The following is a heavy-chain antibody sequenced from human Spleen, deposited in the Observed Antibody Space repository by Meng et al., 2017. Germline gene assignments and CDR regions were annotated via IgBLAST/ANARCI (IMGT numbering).Heavy chain of an antibody. V-gene: IGHV4-34*01. CDR1: GGSFSGYN. CDR2: IDHSGGT. D-gene: IGHD2-8*02. Sequence: QVQLQQWGAGLLKPSETLSLTCAVYGGSFSGYNWSWFRQPPGKGLEWIGEIDHSGGTNYNPSLKSRVTISVDTSKNQFSLKLSSVTAADTAVYYCQKLAGGSDSWGQGTLVTVSS. CDR3: QKLAGGSDS. J-gene: IGHJ4*02.